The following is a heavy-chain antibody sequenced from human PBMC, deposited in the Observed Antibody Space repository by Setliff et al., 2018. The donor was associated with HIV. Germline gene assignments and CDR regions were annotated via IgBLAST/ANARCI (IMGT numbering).Heavy chain of an antibody. Sequence: KASETLSLTCTVSGGAFNTSSSYWGWIRQPPGKGLEYIGGIFYSGSAYYNPSLKSRVTISGDTSKNQLSLKLSSVTAADTAVYYCARLKLSGVIDYWGQGTLVTVSS. CDR3: ARLKLSGVIDY. J-gene: IGHJ4*02. D-gene: IGHD2-8*01. CDR2: IFYSGSA. CDR1: GGAFNTSSSY. V-gene: IGHV4-39*01.